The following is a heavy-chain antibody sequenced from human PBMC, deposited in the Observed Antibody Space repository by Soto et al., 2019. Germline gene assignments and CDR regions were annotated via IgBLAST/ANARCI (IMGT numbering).Heavy chain of an antibody. J-gene: IGHJ6*02. V-gene: IGHV3-30-3*01. CDR1: GFTFSSYA. Sequence: GGSLRLSCAASGFTFSSYAMYWVRQAPGKGLEWVAVISYDGSNKYYADSVKGRFTISRDNSKNTLYLQMNSLRAEDTAVYYCAREGYCSSTSCSVGDDYYYGMDVWGQGTTVTVSS. CDR3: AREGYCSSTSCSVGDDYYYGMDV. D-gene: IGHD2-2*01. CDR2: ISYDGSNK.